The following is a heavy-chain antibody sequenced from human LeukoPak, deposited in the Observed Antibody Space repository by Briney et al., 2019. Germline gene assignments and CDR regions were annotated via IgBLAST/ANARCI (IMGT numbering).Heavy chain of an antibody. CDR1: SGSISSYY. CDR3: ARMDRSGWYYFGY. V-gene: IGHV4-59*01. J-gene: IGHJ4*02. D-gene: IGHD6-19*01. Sequence: SETLSLTCTVSSGSISSYYWSWLRQAPGKGLAWIGYIYYSGSTNYNPSLKTRVTISVDTSKNQFSLKLTSVTAADTAVYYCARMDRSGWYYFGYWGQGTLVTVSS. CDR2: IYYSGST.